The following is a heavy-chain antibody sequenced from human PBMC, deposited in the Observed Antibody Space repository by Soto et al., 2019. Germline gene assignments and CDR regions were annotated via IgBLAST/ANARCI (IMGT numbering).Heavy chain of an antibody. J-gene: IGHJ6*02. V-gene: IGHV5-51*01. D-gene: IGHD2-15*01. CDR2: IYPGDSDT. CDR3: AREWGRGYCSGGSCTTYYYYGMDV. CDR1: GYSFTSYW. Sequence: PGESLKISCKGSGYSFTSYWIGWVRQMPGKGLEWMGIIYPGDSDTRYSPSFQGQVTISADKSISTAYLQWSSLKASDTAMYYCAREWGRGYCSGGSCTTYYYYGMDVWGQGTTVTVS.